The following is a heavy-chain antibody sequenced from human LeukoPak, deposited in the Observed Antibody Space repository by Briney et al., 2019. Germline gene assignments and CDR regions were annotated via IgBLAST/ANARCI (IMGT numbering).Heavy chain of an antibody. CDR2: IIPILGTA. Sequence: ASVKVSCKASGGTFSSYAISWVRQAPGQGLEWMGRIIPILGTANYAQKFQGRVTITTDESTSTAYMELSSLRSEDTAVYYCARDQRGWFDPWGQGTLVTVSS. CDR1: GGTFSSYA. CDR3: ARDQRGWFDP. V-gene: IGHV1-69*11. J-gene: IGHJ5*02.